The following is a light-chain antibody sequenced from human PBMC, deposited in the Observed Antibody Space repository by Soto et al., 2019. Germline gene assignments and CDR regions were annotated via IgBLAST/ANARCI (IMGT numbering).Light chain of an antibody. CDR2: DVS. CDR1: SSDVGGYNY. V-gene: IGLV2-14*01. CDR3: SSYTSSSTSLYV. J-gene: IGLJ1*01. Sequence: FGRAERASRAWSPGESVTISCTGTSSDVGGYNYVSWYQQHPGKAPKLMIYDVSNRPSGVSNRFSGSKSGNTASLTISGLQAEDEADYYCSSYTSSSTSLYVFGTGTKVTVL.